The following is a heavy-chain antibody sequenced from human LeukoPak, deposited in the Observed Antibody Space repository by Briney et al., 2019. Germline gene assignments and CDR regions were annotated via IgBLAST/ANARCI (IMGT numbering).Heavy chain of an antibody. D-gene: IGHD3-10*01. CDR3: ARHKAFSYGSGSYSPRGYFDY. V-gene: IGHV4-4*07. Sequence: SETLSLTCTVSGGSISSYYWSWIRQPAGKGLEWIGRIYTSGSTNYNPSLKSRVTMSVDTSKNQFSLKLSSVATADTAVYYCARHKAFSYGSGSYSPRGYFDYWGQGNLVTVSS. CDR2: IYTSGST. CDR1: GGSISSYY. J-gene: IGHJ4*02.